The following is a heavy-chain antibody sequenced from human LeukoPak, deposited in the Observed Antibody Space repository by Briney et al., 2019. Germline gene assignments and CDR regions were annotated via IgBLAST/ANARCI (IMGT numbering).Heavy chain of an antibody. J-gene: IGHJ4*02. Sequence: GGSLRLSCAASGFTFSSYGMHWVRQAPGKGLEWVAFIRYDGSNKYYADSVKGRFTISRDNAKNSLYLQMNSLRAEDTAVYYCAREGGGDYSNFDYWGQGTLVTVSS. CDR3: AREGGGDYSNFDY. V-gene: IGHV3-30*02. CDR2: IRYDGSNK. CDR1: GFTFSSYG. D-gene: IGHD4-11*01.